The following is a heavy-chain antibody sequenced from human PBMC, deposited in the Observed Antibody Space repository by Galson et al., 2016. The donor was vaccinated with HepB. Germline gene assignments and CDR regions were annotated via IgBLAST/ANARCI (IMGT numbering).Heavy chain of an antibody. CDR3: ARGVAFCTANSCLSPLDS. J-gene: IGHJ4*02. V-gene: IGHV3-33*01. CDR1: GFTFSVYG. Sequence: RSLRLSCAASGFTFSVYGMHWVRQAPGKGLEWVAVIWSDGNNQYYVDSVKGRFTISRDNAKNTVYLDMNNLRADDTAIYHCARGVAFCTANSCLSPLDSWGQGTLVSVSS. CDR2: IWSDGNNQ. D-gene: IGHD2-8*02.